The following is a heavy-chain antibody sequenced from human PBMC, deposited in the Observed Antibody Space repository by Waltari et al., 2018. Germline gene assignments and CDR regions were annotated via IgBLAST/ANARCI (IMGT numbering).Heavy chain of an antibody. Sequence: QVQLVQSGAEVKKPGSSVKVSCKASGGTFSSYAISWVRQAPGQGLEWMGGIVVGSGNTNYAQKFQERVTITRDMSTSTAYMELSSLRSEDTAVYYCAAWAQWLVREDFDYWGQGTLVTVSS. D-gene: IGHD6-19*01. CDR1: GGTFSSYA. CDR3: AAWAQWLVREDFDY. J-gene: IGHJ4*02. V-gene: IGHV1-69*06. CDR2: IVVGSGNT.